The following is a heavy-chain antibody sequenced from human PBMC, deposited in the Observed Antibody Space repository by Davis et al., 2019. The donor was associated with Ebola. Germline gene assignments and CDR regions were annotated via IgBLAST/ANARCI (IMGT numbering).Heavy chain of an antibody. D-gene: IGHD3-10*01. V-gene: IGHV1-69*13. CDR2: IIPIFGTA. J-gene: IGHJ6*02. CDR1: GGTFSSYA. CDR3: ARCGVDYYGSGSYSPYYYGMDV. Sequence: SVKVSCKASGGTFSSYAISWVRQAPGQGLEWMGGIIPIFGTANYAQKFQGRVTITADESTSKAYMELSSLRSEDTAVYYCARCGVDYYGSGSYSPYYYGMDVWGQGTTVTVSS.